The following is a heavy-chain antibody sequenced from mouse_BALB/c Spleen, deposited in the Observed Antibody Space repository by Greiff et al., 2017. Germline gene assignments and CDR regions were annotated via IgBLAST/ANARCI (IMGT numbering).Heavy chain of an antibody. CDR1: GYTFTDYV. D-gene: IGHD2-10*01. J-gene: IGHJ1*01. CDR3: ARYGTYYGNYRYFDV. CDR2: IYPGSGST. V-gene: IGHV1-77*01. Sequence: VQLQQSGPELVKPGASVKMSCKASGYTFTDYVISWVKQRTGQGLEWIGEIYPGSGSTYYNEKFKGKATLTADKSSNTAYMQLSSLTSEDSAVYFCARYGTYYGNYRYFDVWGAGTTVTVSS.